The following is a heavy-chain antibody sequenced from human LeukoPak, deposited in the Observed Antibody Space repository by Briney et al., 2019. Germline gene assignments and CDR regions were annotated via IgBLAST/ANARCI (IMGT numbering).Heavy chain of an antibody. CDR2: IKRDGSEK. J-gene: IGHJ3*02. D-gene: IGHD2-2*01. CDR3: VRDIVILPAAMEGHDAFDI. CDR1: GFTFKKYW. Sequence: SGGSLRLSCAASGFTFKKYWMNWVRQAPEKGLEWVANIKRDGSEKYYVDSVKGRFTISRDNAKNSLYLQMNSLRAEDTAVYYCVRDIVILPAAMEGHDAFDIWGQGTMVTVSS. V-gene: IGHV3-7*01.